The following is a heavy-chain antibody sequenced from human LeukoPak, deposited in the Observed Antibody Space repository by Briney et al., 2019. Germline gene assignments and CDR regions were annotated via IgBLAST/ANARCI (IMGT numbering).Heavy chain of an antibody. V-gene: IGHV4-59*01. CDR2: IYYSGST. CDR1: GGSISSYY. J-gene: IGHJ4*02. D-gene: IGHD6-19*01. CDR3: AKVLPIIAVAGSHLDY. Sequence: SETLSLTCTVSGGSISSYYWSWIRQPPGKGLEWIGYIYYSGSTNYNPSLKSRVTISVDTSKNQFSLKLSSVTAADTAVYYCAKVLPIIAVAGSHLDYWGQGTLVTVSS.